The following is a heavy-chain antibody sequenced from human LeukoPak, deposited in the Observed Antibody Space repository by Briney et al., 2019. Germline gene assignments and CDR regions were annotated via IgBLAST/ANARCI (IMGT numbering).Heavy chain of an antibody. D-gene: IGHD3-22*01. V-gene: IGHV1-18*01. CDR1: GYTFTSYG. CDR3: ARDSSAYYYDSSGYYLGIKSYYFDY. J-gene: IGHJ4*02. Sequence: ASVKVSCKASGYTFTSYGISWVRQAPGQGREWMGLIRAYNGNTNYAQKLQDRVTMTTDTTTSTDYMELRSLRSDDTAVYYCARDSSAYYYDSSGYYLGIKSYYFDYWGQGTLVTVSS. CDR2: IRAYNGNT.